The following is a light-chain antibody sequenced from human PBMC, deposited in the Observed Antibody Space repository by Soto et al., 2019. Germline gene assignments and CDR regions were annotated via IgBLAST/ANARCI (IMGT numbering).Light chain of an antibody. CDR3: QHYNNWPHT. CDR2: GAS. J-gene: IGKJ2*01. CDR1: ESVSSH. Sequence: THSPATLSVSPGERATLSCRASESVSSHLAWYQQKPGLAPRLLIYGASTRATGVPARFIGSGSGTEFTLTISSLQSEDFAIYYCQHYNNWPHTFGQGTKVDIK. V-gene: IGKV3-15*01.